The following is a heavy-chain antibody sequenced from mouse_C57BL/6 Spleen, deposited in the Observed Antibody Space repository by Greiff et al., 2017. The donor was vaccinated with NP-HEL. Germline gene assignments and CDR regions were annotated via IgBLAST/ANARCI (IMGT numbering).Heavy chain of an antibody. Sequence: VQLQQSGPELVKPGASVKISCKASGYSFTGYYMNWVKQSPEKSLEWIGEINPSTGGTTYNQKFKAKATLTVDKSSSTAYMQLKSLTSEDSAVYYCARKPGSSPYYAMDYWGQGTSVTVSS. V-gene: IGHV1-42*01. CDR2: INPSTGGT. D-gene: IGHD1-1*01. J-gene: IGHJ4*01. CDR1: GYSFTGYY. CDR3: ARKPGSSPYYAMDY.